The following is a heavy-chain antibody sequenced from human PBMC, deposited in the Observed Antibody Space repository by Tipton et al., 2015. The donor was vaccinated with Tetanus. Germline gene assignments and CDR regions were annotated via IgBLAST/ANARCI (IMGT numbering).Heavy chain of an antibody. CDR3: ARANYDFPKKGPFDS. J-gene: IGHJ4*02. CDR1: GGSVRSGSYY. Sequence: TLSLTCTVSGGSVRSGSYYWNWIRQSPGKGLEWLGYISYSGSTNSNYSLKSRTTISQDTSKNQFSLKLTSVTAADTAVYYCARANYDFPKKGPFDSWGQGTQVIVSS. CDR2: ISYSGST. V-gene: IGHV4-61*01. D-gene: IGHD3-3*01.